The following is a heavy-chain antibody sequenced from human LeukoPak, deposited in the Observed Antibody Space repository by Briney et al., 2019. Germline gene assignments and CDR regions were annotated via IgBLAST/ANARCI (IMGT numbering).Heavy chain of an antibody. CDR1: AYTFSNYL. Sequence: GASVKVSCKASAYTFSNYLIHWVRQAPGQGLEWMGMIDPESGSTDNTQKFRARVSMTRDTSTSTVHMELSSLRSEDTAVYYCARDLGLRGVTNWFDPWGQGTLVTVSS. D-gene: IGHD3-10*01. CDR2: IDPESGST. J-gene: IGHJ5*02. V-gene: IGHV1-46*01. CDR3: ARDLGLRGVTNWFDP.